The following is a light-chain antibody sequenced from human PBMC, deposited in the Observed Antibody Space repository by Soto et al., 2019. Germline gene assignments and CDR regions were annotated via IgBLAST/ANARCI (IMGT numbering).Light chain of an antibody. J-gene: IGKJ2*01. Sequence: EIVLTHSPATLSLSPGERATLSCRASKSVSSYLAWYQQKPGQAPRLLIYDASNRATGIPARFSGGGSGTDFTLTISSLEPEDFAVYYCQQRFNWPRFTFGQGTKLEIK. V-gene: IGKV3-11*01. CDR1: KSVSSY. CDR3: QQRFNWPRFT. CDR2: DAS.